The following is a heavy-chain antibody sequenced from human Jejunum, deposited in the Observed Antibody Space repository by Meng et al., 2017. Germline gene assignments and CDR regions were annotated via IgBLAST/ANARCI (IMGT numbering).Heavy chain of an antibody. CDR1: GFTFSDYV. J-gene: IGHJ3*02. V-gene: IGHV3-23*01. CDR3: AKGVKSGAYYAAFDI. D-gene: IGHD1-26*01. Sequence: GGSLRLSCAASGFTFSDYVMGWVRQGPGKGLEWVSSIYPGGGSTYHADSVKGRFTISRDNSKNTLYLQMSSLRADDTAIYYCAKGVKSGAYYAAFDIWGQGKTVTVSS. CDR2: IYPGGGST.